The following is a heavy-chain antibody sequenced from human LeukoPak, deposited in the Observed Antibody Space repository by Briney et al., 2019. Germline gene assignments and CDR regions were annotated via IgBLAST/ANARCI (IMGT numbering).Heavy chain of an antibody. Sequence: GGSLRLSCAASGFTFSTYNMNWVSQAPGRGLEWVSSITSISTYIDYADSVKGRFTISRDNAKDSVYLKMNSLRAEDTAVYYRARGIAESYDIFTGYYGGFDYWGQGTLVTVSS. CDR1: GFTFSTYN. CDR2: ITSISTYI. V-gene: IGHV3-21*01. CDR3: ARGIAESYDIFTGYYGGFDY. D-gene: IGHD3-9*01. J-gene: IGHJ4*02.